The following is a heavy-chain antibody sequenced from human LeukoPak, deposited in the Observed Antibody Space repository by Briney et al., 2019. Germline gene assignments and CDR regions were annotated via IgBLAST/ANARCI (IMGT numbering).Heavy chain of an antibody. V-gene: IGHV3-7*03. CDR1: GFTFNNYW. D-gene: IGHD3-16*01. Sequence: GGSLRLSCAASGFTFNNYWMSWVRQAPGKGLEWVANIKQDGSQKYYVDSVKGRFTISRDNAKNSLNLQMNSLRAEDTALYYCAKGLGRYGSDGFEIWGQGTMVTVSP. J-gene: IGHJ3*02. CDR2: IKQDGSQK. CDR3: AKGLGRYGSDGFEI.